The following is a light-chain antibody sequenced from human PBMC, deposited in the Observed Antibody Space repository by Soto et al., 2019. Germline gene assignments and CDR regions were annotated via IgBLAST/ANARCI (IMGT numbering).Light chain of an antibody. CDR3: SSYGGNNNVI. V-gene: IGLV2-8*01. Sequence: QSALTQPPSASGSPGQSVTISCTGSSSDVGGYNYVSWYQQHPGRAPKLMIYEVSKRPSGVPDRFSGSKSDNTASLSVSGLQAEDEADYYCSSYGGNNNVIFGGGTKLTVL. CDR2: EVS. CDR1: SSDVGGYNY. J-gene: IGLJ2*01.